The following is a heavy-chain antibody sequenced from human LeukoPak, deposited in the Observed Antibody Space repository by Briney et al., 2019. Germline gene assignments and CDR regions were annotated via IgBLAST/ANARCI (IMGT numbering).Heavy chain of an antibody. CDR1: GGTFSSYA. V-gene: IGHV1-69*13. Sequence: SVKVSCKASGGTFSSYAISWVRQAPGQGLEWMGGTIPIFGTANYAQKFQGRVTITADESTSTVYMELSSLRSEDTAVYYCARDCDALQEGCIDYWGQGTLVTVSS. J-gene: IGHJ4*02. D-gene: IGHD4-11*01. CDR2: TIPIFGTA. CDR3: ARDCDALQEGCIDY.